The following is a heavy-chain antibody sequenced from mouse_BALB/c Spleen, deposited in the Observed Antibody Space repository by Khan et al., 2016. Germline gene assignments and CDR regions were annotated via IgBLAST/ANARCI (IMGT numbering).Heavy chain of an antibody. Sequence: QIQLVQSGPELKKPGETVKISCKASGYTFTNYGMNWVKQAPGKGLKWMGWINTYNGEPTYTDDFKGRFAFSLETSASTAYLQINNLKNEDMATYFCARFRSANYWGQGTTLTVSS. V-gene: IGHV9-1*02. CDR3: ARFRSANY. D-gene: IGHD6-1*01. J-gene: IGHJ2*01. CDR2: INTYNGEP. CDR1: GYTFTNYG.